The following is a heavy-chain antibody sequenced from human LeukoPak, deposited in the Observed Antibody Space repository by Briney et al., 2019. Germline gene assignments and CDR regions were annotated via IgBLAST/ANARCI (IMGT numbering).Heavy chain of an antibody. CDR2: IYSGGST. CDR1: EFTVSFNY. V-gene: IGHV3-53*01. Sequence: GGSLRLSCAASEFTVSFNYMSWVRQAPGKGLEWISVIYSGGSTYYADSVKGRFTISRDDSKNTLYLQMNSLRAEDTAIYYCARAQWRTYSYYYMDVWGKGTTVTVSS. CDR3: ARAQWRTYSYYYMDV. J-gene: IGHJ6*03. D-gene: IGHD6-19*01.